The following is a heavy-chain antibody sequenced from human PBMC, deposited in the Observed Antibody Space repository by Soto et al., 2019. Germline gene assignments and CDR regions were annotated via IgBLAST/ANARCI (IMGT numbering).Heavy chain of an antibody. CDR2: IIPIFGTA. Sequence: GASVKVSCKASGGTFSSYAISWVRQAPGQGLEWMGGIIPIFGTANYAQKFQGRVTITADKSTSTAYMELSSLRSEDTAVYYCARRDGYPRGAFDIWGQGTMVTVSS. D-gene: IGHD5-12*01. CDR1: GGTFSSYA. J-gene: IGHJ3*02. CDR3: ARRDGYPRGAFDI. V-gene: IGHV1-69*06.